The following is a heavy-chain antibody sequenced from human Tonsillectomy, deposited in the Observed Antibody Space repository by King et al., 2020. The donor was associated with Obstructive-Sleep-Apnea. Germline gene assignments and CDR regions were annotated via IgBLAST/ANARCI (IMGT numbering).Heavy chain of an antibody. CDR3: ARGPDSRYDAP. V-gene: IGHV3-66*01. D-gene: IGHD5-12*01. CDR2: IYSDGST. Sequence: DVQLVESGGGLVQPGGSLRLSCAASGFSVSGTYMGWVRQAPGKGLEWVSVIYSDGSTYYTDSVKGRFTISRDNSKNTLYLQINSLRAEDTAVYYCARGPDSRYDAPWGQGTLVTVSS. CDR1: GFSVSGTY. J-gene: IGHJ5*02.